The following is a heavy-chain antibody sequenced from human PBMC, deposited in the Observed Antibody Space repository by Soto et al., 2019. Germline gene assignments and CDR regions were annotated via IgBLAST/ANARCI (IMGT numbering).Heavy chain of an antibody. Sequence: QVQLVQSGAEVKKPGASVKVSCKASGYTFINYDINWVRQATGQGLEWMGWMNPNGGRTGYAQKFQGRVTMTRNTSINTAYMDLSGLRFEDTAVYYCARRIASAGPWWFDPWGQGTLVTVSS. CDR2: MNPNGGRT. V-gene: IGHV1-8*01. CDR3: ARRIASAGPWWFDP. J-gene: IGHJ5*02. D-gene: IGHD6-13*01. CDR1: GYTFINYD.